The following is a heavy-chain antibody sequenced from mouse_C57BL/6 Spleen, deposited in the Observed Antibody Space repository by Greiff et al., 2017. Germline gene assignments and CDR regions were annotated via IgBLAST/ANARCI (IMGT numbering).Heavy chain of an antibody. V-gene: IGHV14-4*01. Sequence: EVKLMESGAELVRPGASVKLSCTASGFNIKDDYMHWVKQRPEQGLEWIGWIDPENGDTEYASKFQGKATITADTSSNTAYLQLSSLTSEDTAVYYCTTFRGFAYWGQGTLVTVSA. CDR2: IDPENGDT. CDR3: TTFRGFAY. J-gene: IGHJ3*01. CDR1: GFNIKDDY.